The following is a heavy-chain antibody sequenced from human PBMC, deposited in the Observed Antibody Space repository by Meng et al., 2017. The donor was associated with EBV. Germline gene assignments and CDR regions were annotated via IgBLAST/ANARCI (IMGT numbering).Heavy chain of an antibody. CDR3: TRMSSPLDY. CDR2: IRSKAKSYAT. D-gene: IGHD2-2*01. CDR1: GFTVSGSA. J-gene: IGHJ4*02. V-gene: IGHV3-73*02. Sequence: DSGGGFVPPGGSPNLSCAASGFTVSGSAMHWVRQASGKGLGWVGRIRSKAKSYATAYAASVKGRFTISRDDSKNTAYLQMNSLKTEDTAVYYCTRMSSPLDYWGQGTLVTVSS.